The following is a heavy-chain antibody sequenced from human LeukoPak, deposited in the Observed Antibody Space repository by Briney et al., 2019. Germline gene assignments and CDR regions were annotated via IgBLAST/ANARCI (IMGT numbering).Heavy chain of an antibody. CDR1: GFTFSSYG. CDR2: ISYDGSNK. D-gene: IGHD3-22*01. J-gene: IGHJ4*02. V-gene: IGHV3-30*18. CDR3: AKSSMIVVVIPLYFED. Sequence: GGSLRLSCAASGFTFSSYGMHWVRQAPGKGLEWVAVISYDGSNKYYADSVKGRLTISRDNSKNTLYLQMNSLRAEDTAVYYCAKSSMIVVVIPLYFEDWGQGTLVTVSS.